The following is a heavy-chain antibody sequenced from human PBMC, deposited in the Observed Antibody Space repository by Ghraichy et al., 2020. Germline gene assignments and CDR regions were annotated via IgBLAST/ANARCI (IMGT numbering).Heavy chain of an antibody. CDR1: GGSFSGYY. V-gene: IGHV4-34*01. D-gene: IGHD6-13*01. CDR3: ARGGGSSWYTSRRNWFDP. J-gene: IGHJ5*02. Sequence: SQTLSLTCAVYGGSFSGYYWSWIRQPPGKGLEWIGEINHSGSTNYNPSLKSRVTISVDTSKNQFSLKLSSVTAADTAVYYCARGGGSSWYTSRRNWFDPWGQGTLVTVSS. CDR2: INHSGST.